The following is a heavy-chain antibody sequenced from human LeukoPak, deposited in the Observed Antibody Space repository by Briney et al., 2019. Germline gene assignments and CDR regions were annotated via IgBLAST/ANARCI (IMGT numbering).Heavy chain of an antibody. D-gene: IGHD6-13*01. CDR3: AKDHRIEAAAGIGPSDY. CDR1: GFNFGSYA. J-gene: IGHJ4*02. Sequence: GGSLRLSCAASGFNFGSYAMNWVCQAPGKGLEWVSSISSGSSFIYYADSVKGRFTISRDNSKNTLYLQMNSLRAEDTAVYYCAKDHRIEAAAGIGPSDYWGQGTLVTVSS. CDR2: ISSGSSFI. V-gene: IGHV3-21*01.